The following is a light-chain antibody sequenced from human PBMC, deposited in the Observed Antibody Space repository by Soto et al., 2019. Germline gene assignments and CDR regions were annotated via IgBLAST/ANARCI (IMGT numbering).Light chain of an antibody. CDR3: CSYAGSFGV. Sequence: QSVLTQPRSVSGSPGQSVTISCTGTSSDVGGYNYVSWYQQHPGKAPKLMIYDVSKRPSGAPDRFSGSKSGNTASLPISGLQAEDEADYYCCSYAGSFGVFGTGTKVTVL. V-gene: IGLV2-11*01. CDR2: DVS. CDR1: SSDVGGYNY. J-gene: IGLJ1*01.